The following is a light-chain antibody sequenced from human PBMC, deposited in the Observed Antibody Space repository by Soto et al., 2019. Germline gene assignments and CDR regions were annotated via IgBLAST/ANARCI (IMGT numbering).Light chain of an antibody. V-gene: IGKV1-39*01. J-gene: IGKJ2*01. CDR2: TAS. CDR1: QSISSY. CDR3: QQSSRTPYT. Sequence: DIQMTQSPSSLSASVGDRVTITCWASQSISSYLNWYQQKPGKAPKLLIYTASNLQSGVPSRFSGSGSGTDFTRTINSLQPEDSATYYCQQSSRTPYTFGQGTKLEIK.